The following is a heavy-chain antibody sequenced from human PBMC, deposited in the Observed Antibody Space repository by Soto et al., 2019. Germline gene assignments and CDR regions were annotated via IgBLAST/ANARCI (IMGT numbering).Heavy chain of an antibody. D-gene: IGHD3-22*01. CDR1: GGSFSGYY. CDR2: INHSGST. J-gene: IGHJ4*02. Sequence: QVQLQQWGAGLLKPSETLSLTCAVYGGSFSGYYWSWIRQPPGKGLEWIGEINHSGSTNYNPSLKSRVTISVDTSQNQFSLKLSSVTAADTAVYYCARAHPHSPTAYDSSGYSPDYWGQGTLVTVSS. CDR3: ARAHPHSPTAYDSSGYSPDY. V-gene: IGHV4-34*01.